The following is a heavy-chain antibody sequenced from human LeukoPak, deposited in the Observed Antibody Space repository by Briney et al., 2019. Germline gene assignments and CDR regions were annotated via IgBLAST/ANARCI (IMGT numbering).Heavy chain of an antibody. V-gene: IGHV4-39*01. CDR1: GGSISSSSYY. Sequence: SETLSLTCTVSGGSISSSSYYWGWIRQPPGKGLEWIGSIYYSGSTYYNPSLESRVTISVDTSKNQFSLKLSSVTAADTAVYYCAIPYDEGGYYRFWGQGTLVTVSS. J-gene: IGHJ4*02. D-gene: IGHD3-10*01. CDR3: AIPYDEGGYYRF. CDR2: IYYSGST.